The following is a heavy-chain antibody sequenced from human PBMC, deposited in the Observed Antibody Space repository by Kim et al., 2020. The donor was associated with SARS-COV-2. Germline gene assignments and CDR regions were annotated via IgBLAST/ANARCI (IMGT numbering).Heavy chain of an antibody. CDR3: ARDLRYDFWIGYSGFDY. J-gene: IGHJ4*01. CDR2: VYPTGAT. CDR1: DGSISTYY. D-gene: IGHD3-3*01. Sequence: SETLSLTCTVSDGSISTYYWSWLRQPAGKGLEWIGRVYPTGATDYSPSLKSRLTMSADASRDQVFLKLSSVTAADTAVYYCARDLRYDFWIGYSGFDYWG. V-gene: IGHV4-4*07.